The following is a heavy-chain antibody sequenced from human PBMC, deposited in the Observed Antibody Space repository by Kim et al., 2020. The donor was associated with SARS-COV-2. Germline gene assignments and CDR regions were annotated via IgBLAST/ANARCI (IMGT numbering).Heavy chain of an antibody. Sequence: AQKFQGRVTMTRDTSTSTVYMELSSLRSEDTAVYYCARVYYGDPRSYFDYWGQGTLVTVSS. CDR3: ARVYYGDPRSYFDY. D-gene: IGHD4-17*01. V-gene: IGHV1-46*01. J-gene: IGHJ4*02.